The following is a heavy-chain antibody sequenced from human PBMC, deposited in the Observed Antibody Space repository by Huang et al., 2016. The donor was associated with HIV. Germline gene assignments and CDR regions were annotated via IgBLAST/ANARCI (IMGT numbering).Heavy chain of an antibody. V-gene: IGHV1-46*03. CDR3: VRGSSTREEYFQY. Sequence: QVQLVQSGAEVKKPGASVKVSCKASGYIFTNYYMHWVRQAPGQGLQWIGIINPNGGDTTYARKFHDKVTMTRDTSANTLYMELSGLRADDTAVYYCVRGSSTREEYFQYWGQGTLITVSS. CDR2: INPNGGDT. J-gene: IGHJ1*01. D-gene: IGHD6-13*01. CDR1: GYIFTNYY.